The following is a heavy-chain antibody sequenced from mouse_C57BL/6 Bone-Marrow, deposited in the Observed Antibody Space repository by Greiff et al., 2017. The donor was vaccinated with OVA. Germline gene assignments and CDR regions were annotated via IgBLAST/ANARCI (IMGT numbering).Heavy chain of an antibody. V-gene: IGHV1-82*01. J-gene: IGHJ2*01. CDR2: IYPGDGDT. CDR3: ARHEEGYYASYFDF. CDR1: GYAFSSSW. D-gene: IGHD2-3*01. Sequence: QVQLQESGPELVKPGASVKISCKASGYAFSSSWMNWVKQRPGKGLEWVGRIYPGDGDTNYNGKFKGKATLTADKSSSTAYMQLSSLTSEDSAVYFCARHEEGYYASYFDFGGQGTTLTVSS.